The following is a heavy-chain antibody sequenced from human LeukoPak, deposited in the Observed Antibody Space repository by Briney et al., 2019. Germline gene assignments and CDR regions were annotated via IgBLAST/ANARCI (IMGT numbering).Heavy chain of an antibody. Sequence: PSETLSLTCTVSGGSISSYYWSWIRQPPGKGLEWIGYIYYSGSTNYNPSLKSRVTISVDTSKNQFSLKLSSVTAADTAVYYCARDLPTMVRGVIIRPYAFDIWGQGTMATVSS. CDR1: GGSISSYY. J-gene: IGHJ3*02. V-gene: IGHV4-59*01. D-gene: IGHD3-10*01. CDR3: ARDLPTMVRGVIIRPYAFDI. CDR2: IYYSGST.